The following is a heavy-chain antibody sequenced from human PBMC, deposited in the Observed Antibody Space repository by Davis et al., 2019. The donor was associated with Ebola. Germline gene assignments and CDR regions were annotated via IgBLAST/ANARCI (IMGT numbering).Heavy chain of an antibody. J-gene: IGHJ6*03. Sequence: PSETLSLTCAVYGGSFSGYYWSWIRQPPGKGLEWIGEINHSGSTNYNPSLKSRVTISVDTSKNQFSLKLSSVTAEDTAVYYCAKSPVVPAAMSYYYYYMDVWGKGTTVTVSS. CDR1: GGSFSGYY. CDR2: INHSGST. CDR3: AKSPVVPAAMSYYYYYMDV. V-gene: IGHV4-34*01. D-gene: IGHD2-2*01.